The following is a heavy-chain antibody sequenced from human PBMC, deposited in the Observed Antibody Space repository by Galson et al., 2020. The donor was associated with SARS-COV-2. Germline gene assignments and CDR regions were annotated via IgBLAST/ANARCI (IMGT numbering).Heavy chain of an antibody. CDR3: ARGRITMIVVSHPFDY. Sequence: SETLSLTCTVSGGSISSGGYNWSWIRQHPGKGLEWIGYIYYSASTYYNPSLKSRVTISVDTSKNQFSLKLSSVTAADTAVYYCARGRITMIVVSHPFDYWGQGTLVTVSS. D-gene: IGHD3-22*01. V-gene: IGHV4-31*03. J-gene: IGHJ4*02. CDR1: GGSISSGGYN. CDR2: IYYSAST.